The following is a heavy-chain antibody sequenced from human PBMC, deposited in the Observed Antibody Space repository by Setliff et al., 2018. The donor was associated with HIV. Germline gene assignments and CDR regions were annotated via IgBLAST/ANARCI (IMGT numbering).Heavy chain of an antibody. Sequence: PSETLSLTCAVYGGSFSGYYWSWIRQPPGKGLEWIGEINHSGSTNYNPSLKSRVTISVDTSKNKFSLNLISVTAADTAVYYCARRTAFIGGAVAGNFDYWGQGTPVTVSS. CDR2: INHSGST. J-gene: IGHJ4*02. D-gene: IGHD6-19*01. V-gene: IGHV4-34*01. CDR1: GGSFSGYY. CDR3: ARRTAFIGGAVAGNFDY.